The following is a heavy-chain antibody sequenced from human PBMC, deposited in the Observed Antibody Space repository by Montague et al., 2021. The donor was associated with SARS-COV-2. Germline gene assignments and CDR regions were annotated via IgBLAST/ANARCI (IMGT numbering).Heavy chain of an antibody. CDR1: GGSISGSNYY. D-gene: IGHD3-3*01. V-gene: IGHV4-39*01. CDR2: IHYSGST. J-gene: IGHJ6*03. Sequence: SETLSLTCTVSGGSISGSNYYWGWIRQPPGQGLEWIGTIHYSGSTYYXXXLKSRVTTSLDTSKNQFSLKLSSVTAADTAVYYCARGDFGVVIIPYYYYYMDVWGKGTTVTVSS. CDR3: ARGDFGVVIIPYYYYYMDV.